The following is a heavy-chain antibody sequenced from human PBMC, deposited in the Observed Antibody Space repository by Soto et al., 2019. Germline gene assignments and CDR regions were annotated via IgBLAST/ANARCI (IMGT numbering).Heavy chain of an antibody. Sequence: EVQLVESGGGLVKPGGSLRLSCAASGFTFSNTWMTWVRQAPGKGLEWVGRIKSKTHGGTTDYAAPVKGRFTISRDDSENTLYLQMNSLRTEDTAVYYCTTTAGINTIVVADPIDFWGQGTLATVSS. CDR1: GFTFSNTW. V-gene: IGHV3-15*01. D-gene: IGHD3-22*01. CDR3: TTTAGINTIVVADPIDF. J-gene: IGHJ4*02. CDR2: IKSKTHGGTT.